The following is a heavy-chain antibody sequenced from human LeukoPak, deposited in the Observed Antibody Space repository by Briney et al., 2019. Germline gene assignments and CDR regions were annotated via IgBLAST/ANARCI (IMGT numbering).Heavy chain of an antibody. J-gene: IGHJ4*02. V-gene: IGHV4-59*01. D-gene: IGHD5-18*01. CDR2: IHYSGST. CDR1: GGSISTYY. Sequence: SETLSLTCTVSGGSISTYYWSWIRQPPGKGLEWIGFIHYSGSTKYNPSLNSRVTMSVDTSKNQFSLTLSSVTAADTAVYHCAREYSYGYSYYFDYWGQGTLVTVSS. CDR3: AREYSYGYSYYFDY.